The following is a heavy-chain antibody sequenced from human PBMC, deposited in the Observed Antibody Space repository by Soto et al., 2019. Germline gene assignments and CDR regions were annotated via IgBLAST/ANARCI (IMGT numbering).Heavy chain of an antibody. J-gene: IGHJ4*02. V-gene: IGHV4-34*01. CDR1: GGSLSDYN. Sequence: QVQLQQWGAGLLKPSETLSLTCAVFGGSLSDYNWNWIRQSPGKGPEWIGEINHNGVANRNPSLKSRITVSVDTSKSQFSLRLSSVTAADTDVYYYATNTAFKLEFWGQGTLITVS. CDR2: INHNGVA. D-gene: IGHD3-3*02. CDR3: ATNTAFKLEF.